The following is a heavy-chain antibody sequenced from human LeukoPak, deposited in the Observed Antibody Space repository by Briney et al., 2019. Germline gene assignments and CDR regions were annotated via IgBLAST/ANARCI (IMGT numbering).Heavy chain of an antibody. J-gene: IGHJ4*02. CDR3: ARDRYYYDSSGYPIYCDY. CDR1: GFTFSSYA. D-gene: IGHD3-22*01. CDR2: ISYDGSNK. Sequence: PGGSLRLSCAASGFTFSSYAMHWVRQAPGKGLEWVAVISYDGSNKYYADSVKGRFTISRDNSKNTLYLQMNSLRAEDTAVYYCARDRYYYDSSGYPIYCDYWGQGTLVTVSS. V-gene: IGHV3-30-3*01.